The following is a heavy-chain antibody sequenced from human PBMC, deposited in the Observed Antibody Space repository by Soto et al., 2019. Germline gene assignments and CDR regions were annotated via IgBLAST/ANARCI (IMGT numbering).Heavy chain of an antibody. CDR2: IYHSGST. CDR3: ARAILLLQGDGVAFLEWYYDYYGMDV. D-gene: IGHD3-3*02. J-gene: IGHJ6*02. Sequence: SETLSLTCAVSGYSISSGYYWGWIRQPPGKGLEWIGSIYHSGSTYYNPSLKSRVTISVDTSKNQFSLKLSSVTAADTAVYYCARAILLLQGDGVAFLEWYYDYYGMDVWGQGTTVTSP. V-gene: IGHV4-38-2*01. CDR1: GYSISSGYY.